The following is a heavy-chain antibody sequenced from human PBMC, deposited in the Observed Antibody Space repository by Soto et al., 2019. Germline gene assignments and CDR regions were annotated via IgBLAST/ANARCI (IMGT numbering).Heavy chain of an antibody. CDR3: ATGANFYYASSRF. J-gene: IGHJ4*01. V-gene: IGHV3-30-3*01. CDR1: GLHSSSYV. D-gene: IGHD1-1*01. CDR2: ISFDGSKK. Sequence: PGGALRLSYEGSGLHSSSYVKHWVRQAPGKGLEWLALISFDGSKKNYADSVKGRFTISRDNSKNMMYLQMNSLRPEDTAVYYFATGANFYYASSRFWGHGTL.